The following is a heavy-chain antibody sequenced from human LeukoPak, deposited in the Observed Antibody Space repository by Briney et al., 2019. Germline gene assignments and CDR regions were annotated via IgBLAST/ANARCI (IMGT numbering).Heavy chain of an antibody. V-gene: IGHV3-23*01. CDR3: AKWGDYDILTGYYDSDY. J-gene: IGHJ4*02. CDR1: GFTLSNYA. CDR2: VSGRDDST. D-gene: IGHD3-9*01. Sequence: PGASLRLSCAASGFTLSNYAMSWVRQAPGKGLEWVSAVSGRDDSTHYADSVKGRFTISRDNSKNTLYLQMNSLRAEDTAVYYCAKWGDYDILTGYYDSDYWGQGTLVTVSS.